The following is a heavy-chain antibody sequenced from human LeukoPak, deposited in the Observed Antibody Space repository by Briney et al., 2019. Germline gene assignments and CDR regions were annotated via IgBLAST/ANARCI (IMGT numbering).Heavy chain of an antibody. J-gene: IGHJ4*02. D-gene: IGHD2-21*02. CDR3: ARGAYCGGDCYYPGFDY. Sequence: SETLSLTCTVSGGSISSRYWNWIRQSPGKGLEWIGYIHYSGRTNYNPSLQSRVTMSVDTSKNQFSLVLTSVSAADTAVYYCARGAYCGGDCYYPGFDYWGQGTLVTVSS. V-gene: IGHV4-59*11. CDR2: IHYSGRT. CDR1: GGSISSRY.